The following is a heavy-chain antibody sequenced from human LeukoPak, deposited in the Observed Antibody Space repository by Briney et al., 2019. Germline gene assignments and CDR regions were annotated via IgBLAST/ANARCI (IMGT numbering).Heavy chain of an antibody. CDR2: ISAYNGNT. D-gene: IGHD3-22*01. V-gene: IGHV1-18*01. Sequence: EASVKVSCKASGYTFTSYGISWVRQAPGQGLEWMGWISAYNGNTNYAQKLQGRVTMTTDTSTSTAYMELRSLRSDDTAVYYCASSGVYYDSSGPFDYWGQGTLVTVSS. J-gene: IGHJ4*02. CDR3: ASSGVYYDSSGPFDY. CDR1: GYTFTSYG.